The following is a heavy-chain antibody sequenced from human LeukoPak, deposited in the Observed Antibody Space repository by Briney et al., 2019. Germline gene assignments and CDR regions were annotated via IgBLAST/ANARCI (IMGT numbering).Heavy chain of an antibody. CDR2: ISGDGGST. D-gene: IGHD6-19*01. CDR1: GFTFDDYA. V-gene: IGHV3-43*02. Sequence: PGGSLRLSCAASGFTFDDYAMHWVRQAPGKSLEWVSRISGDGGSTYYADSVKGRFTISRDNSKNSLYLQMNSLRTEDTALYYCAKDIDGIAVAGTADYWGQGTLVTVSS. J-gene: IGHJ4*02. CDR3: AKDIDGIAVAGTADY.